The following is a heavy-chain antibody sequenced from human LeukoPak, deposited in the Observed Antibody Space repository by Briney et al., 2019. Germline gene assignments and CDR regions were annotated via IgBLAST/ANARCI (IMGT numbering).Heavy chain of an antibody. J-gene: IGHJ4*02. Sequence: GGSLRLSCAASGFTFSNYWMTWVRQAPGKGLEWVANIKQDGSEMYYVDSVKGRFTISRDNAKNSLYLQMNSLRAEDTAVYYCVRSPFSNGYWGQGTLVTVSS. D-gene: IGHD4-11*01. CDR1: GFTFSNYW. CDR2: IKQDGSEM. V-gene: IGHV3-7*03. CDR3: VRSPFSNGY.